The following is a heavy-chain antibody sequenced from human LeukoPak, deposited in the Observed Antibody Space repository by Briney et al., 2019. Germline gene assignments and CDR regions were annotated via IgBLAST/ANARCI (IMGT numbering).Heavy chain of an antibody. CDR2: IIPIFGTA. J-gene: IGHJ5*02. Sequence: SVKVSCKASGGTFSSYAISWVRQAPGQGLEWMGGIIPIFGTANYAQKFQGRVTITADESTSTAYMELSGLRSEDTAVYYCARGSSRLGQSNWFDPWGQGTLVTVSS. CDR3: ARGSSRLGQSNWFDP. V-gene: IGHV1-69*13. CDR1: GGTFSSYA. D-gene: IGHD6-19*01.